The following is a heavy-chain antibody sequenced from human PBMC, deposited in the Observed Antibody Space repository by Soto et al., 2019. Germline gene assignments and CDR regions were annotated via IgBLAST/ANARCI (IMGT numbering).Heavy chain of an antibody. CDR3: ARVIRGDYFDY. CDR1: GYSFTTYW. V-gene: IGHV1-3*01. Sequence: GESLKISCKGSGYSFTTYWIGWVRQAPGQRLEWMGWINAANGNTKYSQKFQGRVTITRDTSASTAYTDLSSLRSEDTAVYYCARVIRGDYFDYWGQGTLVTVSS. CDR2: INAANGNT. J-gene: IGHJ4*02. D-gene: IGHD3-16*01.